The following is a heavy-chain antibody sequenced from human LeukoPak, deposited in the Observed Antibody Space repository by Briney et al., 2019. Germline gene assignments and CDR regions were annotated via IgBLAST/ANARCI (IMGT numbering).Heavy chain of an antibody. CDR2: IYYSGST. Sequence: SETLSLTCTVYGGSISSYYWSWVRQPPGKGLEWIGYIYYSGSTNYNPSLKSRVTISVDTSKNQFSLKLSSVTAADTAVYYCARDEREGIASQFDYWGQGTLVTVSS. CDR1: GGSISSYY. CDR3: ARDEREGIASQFDY. D-gene: IGHD6-13*01. V-gene: IGHV4-59*01. J-gene: IGHJ4*02.